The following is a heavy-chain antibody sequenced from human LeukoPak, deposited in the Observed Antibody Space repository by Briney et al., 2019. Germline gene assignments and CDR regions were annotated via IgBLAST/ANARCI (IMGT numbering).Heavy chain of an antibody. J-gene: IGHJ6*01. CDR1: GYTFSSYG. Sequence: GASVKVSCKASGYTFSSYGISWVRQAPGQGLEWMGWISNYNGKTYYAQRFQGRVTLTADTSARTAYLQLRNVRSDDTAVYYCARGRPHHYFGVDVXXXGTSVFVAS. CDR3: ARGRPHHYFGVDV. V-gene: IGHV1-18*01. D-gene: IGHD6-6*01. CDR2: ISNYNGKT.